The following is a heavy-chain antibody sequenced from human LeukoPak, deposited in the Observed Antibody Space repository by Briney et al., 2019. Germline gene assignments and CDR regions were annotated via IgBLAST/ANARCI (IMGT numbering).Heavy chain of an antibody. CDR2: IYPADSDT. J-gene: IGHJ4*02. V-gene: IGHV5-51*01. CDR1: GSSFTTYW. Sequence: GESLKISCKGYGSSFTTYWIGWVRQLPGKGLEWMGIIYPADSDTKYSPSFQGQVTISADKSISTAYLQWSSLKASDTAMYYCARSSQVAGTDYWGQGTLVTVSS. CDR3: ARSSQVAGTDY. D-gene: IGHD6-19*01.